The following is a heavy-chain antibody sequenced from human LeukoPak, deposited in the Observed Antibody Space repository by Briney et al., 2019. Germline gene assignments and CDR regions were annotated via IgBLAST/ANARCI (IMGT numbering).Heavy chain of an antibody. CDR1: GGSFSGYY. V-gene: IGHV4-34*01. J-gene: IGHJ1*01. CDR2: INHSGST. Sequence: SETLSLTCAVYGGSFSGYYWSWIRQPPGKGLEWIGEINHSGSTNYNPSLKSRVTISVDTSKNQFSLKLSSVTAADTAVYYCARGIAAAGTPLEYFQHWGQGTLVTVSS. CDR3: ARGIAAAGTPLEYFQH. D-gene: IGHD6-13*01.